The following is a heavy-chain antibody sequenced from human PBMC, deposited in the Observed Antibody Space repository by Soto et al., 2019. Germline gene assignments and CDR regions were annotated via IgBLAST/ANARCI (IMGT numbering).Heavy chain of an antibody. CDR3: AKGLYYDILSGYESPTDWFYP. Sequence: GGSLRLSCAASGFTFSSYAMSWVRQAPGKGLEWVSAISGSGGSTYYAGSVKGRFTISRDNSKNTLYLQMNSLRAEDTAVYYCAKGLYYDILSGYESPTDWFYPWGQGTLVTVSS. V-gene: IGHV3-23*01. CDR2: ISGSGGST. D-gene: IGHD3-9*01. J-gene: IGHJ5*02. CDR1: GFTFSSYA.